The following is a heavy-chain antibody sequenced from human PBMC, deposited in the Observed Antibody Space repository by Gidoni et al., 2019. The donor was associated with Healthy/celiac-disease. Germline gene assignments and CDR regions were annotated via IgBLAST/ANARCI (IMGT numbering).Heavy chain of an antibody. D-gene: IGHD3-10*01. CDR3: ARVGPFIY. J-gene: IGHJ4*02. CDR2: IYTSGST. CDR1: GGSISSGSYY. V-gene: IGHV4-61*02. Sequence: QVQLQESGPGLMKPSQTLSLTCTVSGGSISSGSYYGSWIRQPAGKGLEWIGRIYTSGSTNYNPSLKSRVTMSVDTSKNQFSLKLSSVTAADTAVYYCARVGPFIYWGQGTLVTVSS.